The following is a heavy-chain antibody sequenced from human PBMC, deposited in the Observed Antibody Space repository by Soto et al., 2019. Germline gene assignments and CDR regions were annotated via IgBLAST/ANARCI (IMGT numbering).Heavy chain of an antibody. V-gene: IGHV3-30*18. CDR1: GFTFSSYG. Sequence: QVQLVESGGGVVQPGRSLRLSCAASGFTFSSYGMHWVRQAPGKGLEWVAVISYDGSNKYYADSVKGRFTLSRDNSKNTLYLQMNSLRAEDTAVYYCAKDGIVVVPAARALNWFDPWGQGTLVTVSS. J-gene: IGHJ5*02. D-gene: IGHD2-2*01. CDR3: AKDGIVVVPAARALNWFDP. CDR2: ISYDGSNK.